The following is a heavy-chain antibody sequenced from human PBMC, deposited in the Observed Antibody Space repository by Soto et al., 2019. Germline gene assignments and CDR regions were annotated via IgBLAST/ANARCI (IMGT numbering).Heavy chain of an antibody. Sequence: ASVKGACKASAYAFSCYYMHWVRQAPGKGLEWMGWIDPNSGGTNYAQKFTGRVTMTRDTSISTAYMELSRLRSDDTAVYYCASFCSSTSCAYYYGMDVWAQRTTVTVSS. CDR2: IDPNSGGT. CDR3: ASFCSSTSCAYYYGMDV. CDR1: AYAFSCYY. D-gene: IGHD2-2*01. V-gene: IGHV1-2*02. J-gene: IGHJ6*02.